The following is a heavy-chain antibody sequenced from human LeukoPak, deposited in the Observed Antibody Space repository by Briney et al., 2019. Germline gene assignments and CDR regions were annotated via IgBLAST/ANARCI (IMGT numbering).Heavy chain of an antibody. D-gene: IGHD6-19*01. Sequence: GGSLRLSCAASGFTFSSYAMSWVRQAPGKWLEWVSSISGSGGSTYYADSVKGRFTISRDNSKNTLYLQMNGLRAEDTAVYYCAKSQGSSGWYNYYYGMDVWGQGTMVTVSS. V-gene: IGHV3-23*01. CDR1: GFTFSSYA. J-gene: IGHJ6*02. CDR2: ISGSGGST. CDR3: AKSQGSSGWYNYYYGMDV.